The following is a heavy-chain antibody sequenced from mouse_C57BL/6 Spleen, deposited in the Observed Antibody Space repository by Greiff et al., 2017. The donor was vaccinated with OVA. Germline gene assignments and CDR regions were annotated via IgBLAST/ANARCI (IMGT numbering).Heavy chain of an antibody. V-gene: IGHV14-4*01. CDR1: GFNIKDDY. CDR2: IDPENGDT. CDR3: TTGGFSWFAY. Sequence: EVQLQQSGAELVRPGASVKLSCTASGFNIKDDYMHWVKQRPEQGLEWIGWIDPENGDTDYASKFQGKATITEDTSSNTAYLHLSSLTSEDTAVYYCTTGGFSWFAYWGQGTLVTVSA. J-gene: IGHJ3*01.